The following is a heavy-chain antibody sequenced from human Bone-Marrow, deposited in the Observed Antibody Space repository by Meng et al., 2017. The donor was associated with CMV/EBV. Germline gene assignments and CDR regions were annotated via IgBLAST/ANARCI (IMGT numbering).Heavy chain of an antibody. Sequence: ASVKVSCKASGYTFTSYYMHWVRQAPGQGLEWMGIINPSGGSTSYAQKFQGIVTMTRDTSTSTVYMELSSLRSEDTAVYYGAADPITIFGVVIIGGMDVWGQGTTVTSSS. V-gene: IGHV1-46*01. CDR2: INPSGGST. CDR1: GYTFTSYY. J-gene: IGHJ6*01. D-gene: IGHD3-3*01. CDR3: AADPITIFGVVIIGGMDV.